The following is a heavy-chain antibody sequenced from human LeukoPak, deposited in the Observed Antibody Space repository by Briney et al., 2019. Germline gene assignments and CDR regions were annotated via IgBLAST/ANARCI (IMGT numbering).Heavy chain of an antibody. V-gene: IGHV3-21*01. J-gene: IGHJ3*02. CDR1: GFTFSSYS. D-gene: IGHD1-1*01. CDR3: ARDINSVAFDM. CDR2: IGFSTTYI. Sequence: PGGSLRLSCAASGFTFSSYSMNWVRQATGRGLEWVSCIGFSTTYIHYADSVKGRFTVTRDNAKGSVSLQMNSLRAEDTAVYYCARDINSVAFDMWGQGTVVTVSS.